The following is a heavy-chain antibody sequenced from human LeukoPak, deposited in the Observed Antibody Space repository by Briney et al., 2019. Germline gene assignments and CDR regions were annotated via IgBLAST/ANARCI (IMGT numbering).Heavy chain of an antibody. J-gene: IGHJ4*02. V-gene: IGHV3-48*02. CDR2: ITGSSHSI. Sequence: QTGGSLRLSCAASGFTFSSSTMNWVRLAPGKGLEWISYITGSSHSILYADSVKGRFTISRDNGRNSLYLQMNSLRDEDTAVYYCATNSGGHASRGFFDNWGQGTLVAVSS. CDR1: GFTFSSST. CDR3: ATNSGGHASRGFFDN. D-gene: IGHD2-15*01.